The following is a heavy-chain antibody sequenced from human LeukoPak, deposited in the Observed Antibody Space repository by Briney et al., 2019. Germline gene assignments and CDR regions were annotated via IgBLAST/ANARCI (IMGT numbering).Heavy chain of an antibody. Sequence: SETLSLTCTVSGGSISSYYWSWIRQPPGRGLEWIGYIYYSGSTNYNPSLKSRVTISVDTSKNQFSLKLSSVTAADTAVYYCARARSIAARHFDYWGQGTLVTVSS. CDR1: GGSISSYY. CDR2: IYYSGST. J-gene: IGHJ4*02. V-gene: IGHV4-59*01. D-gene: IGHD6-6*01. CDR3: ARARSIAARHFDY.